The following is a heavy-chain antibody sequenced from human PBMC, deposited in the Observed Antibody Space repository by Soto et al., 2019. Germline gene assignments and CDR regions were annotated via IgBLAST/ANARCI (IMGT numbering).Heavy chain of an antibody. J-gene: IGHJ5*02. CDR3: ARGTVTTHSDP. V-gene: IGHV3-48*03. D-gene: IGHD4-17*01. Sequence: QTGGSLRLSCAASGFTFSSYEMNWVRQAPGKGLEWVSYISSSGSNIYYADSVKGRFTISRDNAKNSLYLQMNSLRAEDTAVYYCARGTVTTHSDPWGQGALVTVSS. CDR2: ISSSGSNI. CDR1: GFTFSSYE.